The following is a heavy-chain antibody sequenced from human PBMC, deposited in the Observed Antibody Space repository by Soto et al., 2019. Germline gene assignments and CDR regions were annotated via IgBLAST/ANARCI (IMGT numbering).Heavy chain of an antibody. CDR2: ISYDGSNK. J-gene: IGHJ3*02. V-gene: IGHV3-30-3*01. D-gene: IGHD1-26*01. Sequence: GGSLRLSCAASGFTFSSYAMHWVRQAPGKGLEWVAVISYDGSNKYYADSVKGRFTISRDNSKNTLYLQMNSLRAEDTAVYYCASDHLVGATYFRSGDAFDIWGQGTMVTVSS. CDR3: ASDHLVGATYFRSGDAFDI. CDR1: GFTFSSYA.